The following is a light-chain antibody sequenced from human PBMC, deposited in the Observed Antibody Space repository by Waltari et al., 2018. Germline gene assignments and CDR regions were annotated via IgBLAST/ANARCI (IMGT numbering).Light chain of an antibody. J-gene: IGKJ1*01. Sequence: EIVFTQSPGTLSLSPGERATLPCRASQSVSRTLAWYQKKPGQPPRLLIYDASSRATGIPDRFSGSGSGTDFSLTISRLEPEDFTVYYCQKYGTLPATFGQGTKVEIK. CDR1: QSVSRT. CDR2: DAS. V-gene: IGKV3-20*01. CDR3: QKYGTLPAT.